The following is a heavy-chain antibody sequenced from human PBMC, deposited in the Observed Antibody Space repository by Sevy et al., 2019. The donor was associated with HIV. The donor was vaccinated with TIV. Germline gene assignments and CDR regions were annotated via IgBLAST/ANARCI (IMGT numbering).Heavy chain of an antibody. CDR1: GFSFSYYG. D-gene: IGHD1-1*01. J-gene: IGHJ1*01. Sequence: GGSLRLSCTGSGFSFSYYGIHWVRQAPGKGLEWVATISYDGSNRHYADSVQGRFTISRDNSKNSLFLQMNSLRAEDTAVYYCALERLYSNVAEYFQNWGQGTLVTVSS. CDR2: ISYDGSNR. V-gene: IGHV3-30*03. CDR3: ALERLYSNVAEYFQN.